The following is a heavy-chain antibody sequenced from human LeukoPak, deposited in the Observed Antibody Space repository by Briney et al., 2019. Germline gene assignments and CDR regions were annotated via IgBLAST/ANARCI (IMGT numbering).Heavy chain of an antibody. D-gene: IGHD3-10*01. V-gene: IGHV3-53*01. CDR3: ARSDKYYYGSGSLNFDY. CDR2: IYSGGST. CDR1: GFTVSSNY. J-gene: IGHJ4*02. Sequence: QPGGSLRLSCAASGFTVSSNYMSWVRQAPGKGLEWVSVIYSGGSTYYADSVKGRFTISRDNSKNTLYLQMNSLRAEDTAVYYCARSDKYYYGSGSLNFDYWGQGTLVTVSS.